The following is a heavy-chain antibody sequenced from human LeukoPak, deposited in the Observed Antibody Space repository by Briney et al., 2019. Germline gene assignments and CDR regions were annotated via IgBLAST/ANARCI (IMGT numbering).Heavy chain of an antibody. J-gene: IGHJ6*03. V-gene: IGHV4-4*02. CDR2: IYHSGST. Sequence: PSETLSLTCAVSGGSISSRNWWSWVRQPPGKGLEWIGEIYHSGSTNYNPSLKTRVTISVDKSKNQFSLKLSSVTAADTAVYYCATLHHTGYIGLYYYYMDVWGKGTTVTVSS. D-gene: IGHD1-1*01. CDR1: GGSISSRNW. CDR3: ATLHHTGYIGLYYYYMDV.